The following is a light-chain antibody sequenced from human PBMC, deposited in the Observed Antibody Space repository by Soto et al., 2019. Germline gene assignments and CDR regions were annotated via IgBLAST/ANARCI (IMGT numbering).Light chain of an antibody. CDR2: GAS. Sequence: ENVLTQSPGTLSLSPGERATLSCRASQSVRTNYLAWYQQKPGQAPRLLIYGASSRATGIPDRFSGSGSGTDFTLTISDVQPEDFALYYCHQRQSWPRTFGQGTKVDIK. J-gene: IGKJ1*01. CDR3: HQRQSWPRT. V-gene: IGKV3-20*01. CDR1: QSVRTNY.